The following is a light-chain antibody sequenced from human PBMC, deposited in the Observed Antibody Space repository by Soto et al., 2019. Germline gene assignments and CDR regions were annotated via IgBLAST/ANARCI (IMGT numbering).Light chain of an antibody. CDR2: EVS. J-gene: IGLJ2*01. V-gene: IGLV2-14*01. CDR3: SSYTSSRTLV. CDR1: SSDVGGYNY. Sequence: QSVLTQPASLSGSPGQSITISCTGTSSDVGGYNYVSWYQQHPGKAPKLIIYEVSNRPSGVSNRFSGSKSGNTASLTISGLQAEDEADYYCSSYTSSRTLVFGGGTKLTVL.